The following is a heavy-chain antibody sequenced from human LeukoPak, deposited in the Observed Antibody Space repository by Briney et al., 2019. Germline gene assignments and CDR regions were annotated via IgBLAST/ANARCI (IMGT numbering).Heavy chain of an antibody. CDR3: AKDFTEYYDILTGPSGDGSWFDP. CDR1: GFTFSSYA. J-gene: IGHJ5*02. CDR2: ISGSGGST. Sequence: GGSLRLSCAASGFTFSSYAMSWVRQAPGQGLEWVSAISGSGGSTYYADSVKGRFTISRDNSKNTLYLQMNSLRAEDTAVYYCAKDFTEYYDILTGPSGDGSWFDPWGQGTLVTVSS. D-gene: IGHD3-9*01. V-gene: IGHV3-23*01.